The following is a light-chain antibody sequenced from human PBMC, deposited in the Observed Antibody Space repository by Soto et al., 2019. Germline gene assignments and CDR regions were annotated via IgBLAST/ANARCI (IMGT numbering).Light chain of an antibody. Sequence: QSVLTQPASVSGSPGQSITVSCTGTSSDVGGYNSVSWYQQHPGKPPKLIIYEVSNRPSGVSDRFSGSKSGNTASLTISGLQAGDEADYYCSSYTSTSSYVFATGTKVTVL. CDR3: SSYTSTSSYV. V-gene: IGLV2-14*03. J-gene: IGLJ1*01. CDR2: EVS. CDR1: SSDVGGYNS.